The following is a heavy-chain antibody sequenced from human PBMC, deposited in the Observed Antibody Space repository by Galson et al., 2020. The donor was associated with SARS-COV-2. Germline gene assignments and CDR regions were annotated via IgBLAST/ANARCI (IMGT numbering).Heavy chain of an antibody. J-gene: IGHJ4*02. Sequence: GESLKISCSASGFDFSRYAVHWVRQAPGKGLEYVSAITNNGGRTYYTDSVKGRFTISRDNSKNTLYLQMSSLRAEDTAVYYCVKSSQAYYDSRSDYWGQGTLVTVSS. CDR3: VKSSQAYYDSRSDY. CDR2: ITNNGGRT. D-gene: IGHD3-22*01. V-gene: IGHV3-64D*06. CDR1: GFDFSRYA.